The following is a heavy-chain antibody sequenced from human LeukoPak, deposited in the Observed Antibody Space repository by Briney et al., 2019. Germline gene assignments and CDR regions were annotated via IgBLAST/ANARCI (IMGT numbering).Heavy chain of an antibody. V-gene: IGHV3-74*01. CDR2: INSDGSST. CDR1: GFTFSTYW. Sequence: PGGSLRLSCAASGFTFSTYWMSWVRQAPGKGLVWVSRINSDGSSTSYADSVKGRFTISRDNAKNTLYLQMNSLRAEDTAVYYCARDQGAGHLIPWGQGTLVTVSS. J-gene: IGHJ5*02. D-gene: IGHD4/OR15-4a*01. CDR3: ARDQGAGHLIP.